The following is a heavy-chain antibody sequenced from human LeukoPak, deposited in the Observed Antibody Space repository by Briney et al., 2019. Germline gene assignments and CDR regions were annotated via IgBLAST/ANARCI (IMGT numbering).Heavy chain of an antibody. CDR3: ARIGNYGLDY. J-gene: IGHJ4*02. CDR1: GFAFSSYS. CDR2: ISSSSSYI. V-gene: IGHV3-21*01. D-gene: IGHD1-7*01. Sequence: PGESLRLSCAASGFAFSSYSLTWVRQAPGKGLEWVSSISSSSSYIYYADSVKGRFTISRDSAKNSLFLQMNSLRAEDTAVYYCARIGNYGLDYWGQGTLVTVSS.